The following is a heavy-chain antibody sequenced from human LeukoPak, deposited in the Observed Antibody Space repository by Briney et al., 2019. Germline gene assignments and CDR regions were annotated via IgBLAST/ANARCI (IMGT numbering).Heavy chain of an antibody. Sequence: GGSLRLSCAASGFTFSSYAMSWVRQAPGKGLEWVSYINSSSSTTYYADSVKGRFTISRDNAKNSLYLQMNSLRAEDTAVYYCASAVVVYGMDVWGQGTTVTVSS. CDR2: INSSSSTT. V-gene: IGHV3-48*01. J-gene: IGHJ6*02. D-gene: IGHD2-2*01. CDR1: GFTFSSYA. CDR3: ASAVVVYGMDV.